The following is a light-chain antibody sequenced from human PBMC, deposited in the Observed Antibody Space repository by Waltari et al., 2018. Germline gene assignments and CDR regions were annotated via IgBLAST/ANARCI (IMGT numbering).Light chain of an antibody. CDR1: QSVLYSSNNNNY. CDR2: WAS. Sequence: DIVMTQSPDSLAVSLGERATINCKSSQSVLYSSNNNNYLAWYQQKPGQPPKLLIYWASTREAGVPDRFRCSGSGTDVTLTISSLQAEDVAVYYCQQYYSTPPTFGQGTRLEIK. V-gene: IGKV4-1*01. CDR3: QQYYSTPPT. J-gene: IGKJ5*01.